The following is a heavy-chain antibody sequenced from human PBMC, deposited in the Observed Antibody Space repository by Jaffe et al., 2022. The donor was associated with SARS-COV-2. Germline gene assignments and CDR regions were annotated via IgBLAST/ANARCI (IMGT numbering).Heavy chain of an antibody. V-gene: IGHV4-61*01. D-gene: IGHD3-10*01. CDR1: GGSVSSGSYY. CDR3: ARDGGTYYYGSGTVWYYYYMDV. CDR2: IYYSGST. J-gene: IGHJ6*03. Sequence: QVQLQESGPGLVKPSETLSLTCTVSGGSVSSGSYYWSWIRQPPGKGLEWIGYIYYSGSTNYNPSLKSRVTISVDTSKNQFSLKLSSVTAADTAVYYCARDGGTYYYGSGTVWYYYYMDVWGKGTTVTVSS.